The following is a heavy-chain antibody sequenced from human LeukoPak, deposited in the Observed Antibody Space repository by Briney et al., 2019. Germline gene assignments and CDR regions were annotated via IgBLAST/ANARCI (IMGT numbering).Heavy chain of an antibody. J-gene: IGHJ4*02. CDR3: ARGPPGQQLAPRYFDY. D-gene: IGHD6-13*01. Sequence: SETLSLTCAVYGGSFSGYYWSWIRQPPGKGLEWIGEINHSGSTNYNPSLKSRVTISVDTSKNQFSLKLSSVTAADTAVYCCARGPPGQQLAPRYFDYWGQGTMVTVSS. CDR2: INHSGST. CDR1: GGSFSGYY. V-gene: IGHV4-34*01.